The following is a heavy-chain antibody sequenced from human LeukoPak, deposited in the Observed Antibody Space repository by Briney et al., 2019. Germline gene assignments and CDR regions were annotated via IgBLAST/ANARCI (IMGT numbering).Heavy chain of an antibody. D-gene: IGHD3-10*01. CDR3: ASRGGSGSYYKDYHYYYMDV. J-gene: IGHJ6*03. Sequence: ASVKVSCKASGYTFTSYYMHWVRQAPGQGLEWMGIINPIGGSTSYAQKFQGRVTMTRDTSTSTVYMELSSLRSEDTAVYYCASRGGSGSYYKDYHYYYMDVWGKGTTVTVSS. CDR1: GYTFTSYY. CDR2: INPIGGST. V-gene: IGHV1-46*01.